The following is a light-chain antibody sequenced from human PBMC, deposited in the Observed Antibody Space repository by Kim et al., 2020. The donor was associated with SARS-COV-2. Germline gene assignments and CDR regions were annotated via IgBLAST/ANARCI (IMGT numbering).Light chain of an antibody. CDR3: QAWDSSTGRV. J-gene: IGLJ3*02. V-gene: IGLV3-1*01. CDR2: QDS. Sequence: SYELTQPPSVSVSPGQTASITCSGDKLGDKYACXYQQKPGQSPVLVIYQDSKRPSGIPERFSGSNSGNTATLTISGTQAMDEADYYCQAWDSSTGRVFGG. CDR1: KLGDKY.